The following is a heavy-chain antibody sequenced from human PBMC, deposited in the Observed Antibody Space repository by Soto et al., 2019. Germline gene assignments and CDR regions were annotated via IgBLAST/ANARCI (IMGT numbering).Heavy chain of an antibody. CDR3: ARLGSIAAAGTPDY. D-gene: IGHD6-13*01. J-gene: IGHJ4*02. Sequence: PGGSLRLSCAASGFTFEDSVMHWVRQAPGKGLEWVSGISWNSDIRAYADSVKGRFTISRDNAKDSVYLQMSSLRAEDTALYYCARLGSIAAAGTPDYWGQGTLVTVSS. CDR2: ISWNSDIR. CDR1: GFTFEDSV. V-gene: IGHV3-9*01.